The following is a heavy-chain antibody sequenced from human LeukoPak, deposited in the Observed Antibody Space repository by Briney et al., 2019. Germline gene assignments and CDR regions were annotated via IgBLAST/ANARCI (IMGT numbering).Heavy chain of an antibody. Sequence: PSETLSLTCTVSGGSISSGGYYWSWIRQPPGKGLEWIGYIYHSGSTYYNPSLKSRVTISVDRSKNQFSLKLNSATAADTAVYYCARVDRASDIVAHLDYWGQGTLVTVSS. CDR3: ARVDRASDIVAHLDY. V-gene: IGHV4-30-2*01. CDR1: GGSISSGGYY. J-gene: IGHJ4*02. D-gene: IGHD5-12*01. CDR2: IYHSGST.